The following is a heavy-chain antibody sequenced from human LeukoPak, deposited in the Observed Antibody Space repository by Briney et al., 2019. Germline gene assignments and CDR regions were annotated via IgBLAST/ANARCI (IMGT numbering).Heavy chain of an antibody. CDR1: GFTVSSNY. Sequence: PGGSLRLSCAASGFTVSSNYMSWVRQAPGKGLEWVSVIYGGGSTYYADSVKGRFTISRHNYKNTLYLQMNSLRAEDPAVYYCAREGVDKGSPYYYYYGMDVWGQGTTVTVSS. V-gene: IGHV3-53*04. D-gene: IGHD3-3*01. CDR3: AREGVDKGSPYYYYYGMDV. CDR2: IYGGGST. J-gene: IGHJ6*02.